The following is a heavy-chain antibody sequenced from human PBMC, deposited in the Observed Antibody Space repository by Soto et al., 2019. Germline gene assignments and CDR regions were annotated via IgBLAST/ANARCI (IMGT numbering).Heavy chain of an antibody. CDR1: GFTFSSYG. V-gene: IGHV3-33*01. D-gene: IGHD6-13*01. Sequence: QVQLVESGGGVVQPGRSLRLSCAASGFTFSSYGMHGVRQAPGKGLEWVAVIWYDGSNKYYADSVKGRFTISSDNSKNTLYLQMNSLRAEDTAVYYCARERRGSAALFDPWGQGTLVTVSS. J-gene: IGHJ5*02. CDR3: ARERRGSAALFDP. CDR2: IWYDGSNK.